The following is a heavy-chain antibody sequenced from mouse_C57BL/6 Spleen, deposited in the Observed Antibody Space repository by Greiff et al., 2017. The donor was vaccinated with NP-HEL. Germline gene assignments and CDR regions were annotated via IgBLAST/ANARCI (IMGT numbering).Heavy chain of an antibody. D-gene: IGHD2-2*01. CDR3: ARGGGYGAWFAY. J-gene: IGHJ3*01. CDR2: ISSGSSTI. Sequence: EVQLQESGGGLVKPGGSLKLSCAASGFTFSDYGMHWVRQAPEKGLEWVAYISSGSSTIYYADTVKGRFTISRDNAKNTLFLQMTSLRSADTAMYYCARGGGYGAWFAYWGQGTLVTVSA. CDR1: GFTFSDYG. V-gene: IGHV5-17*01.